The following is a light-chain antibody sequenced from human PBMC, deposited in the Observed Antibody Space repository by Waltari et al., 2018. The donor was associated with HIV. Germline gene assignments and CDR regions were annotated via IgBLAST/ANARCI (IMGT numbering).Light chain of an antibody. J-gene: IGLJ3*02. Sequence: PGQSVTITCSGLTSDIASNTHVSWYQQHPGKVPKLVIFGVTNRASEISDRFSGSRSGDTASLIISGLQSEDEAHYYCSSYSTSGFLLFGGGTKLTVL. CDR3: SSYSTSGFLL. CDR1: TSDIASNTH. CDR2: GVT. V-gene: IGLV2-14*01.